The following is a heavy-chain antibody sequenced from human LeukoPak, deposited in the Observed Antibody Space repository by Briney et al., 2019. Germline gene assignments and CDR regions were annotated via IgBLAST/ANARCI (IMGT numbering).Heavy chain of an antibody. CDR3: AKDHRHYYDSSGYPASGFDP. J-gene: IGHJ5*02. D-gene: IGHD3-22*01. V-gene: IGHV3-23*01. CDR2: ISGSGDST. Sequence: QSGGSLRFSCAASGFTFSSYAMSWVCQAPGKGLEWVSSISGSGDSTYYADSVKGWFTISRDNSKNTLYLQMNSLRAEDTAVYYCAKDHRHYYDSSGYPASGFDPWGQGTLVTVSS. CDR1: GFTFSSYA.